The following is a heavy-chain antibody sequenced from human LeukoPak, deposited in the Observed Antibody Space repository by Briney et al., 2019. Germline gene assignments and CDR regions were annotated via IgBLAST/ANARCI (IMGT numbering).Heavy chain of an antibody. Sequence: GGSLRLSCAASGFTFSSYGMHWVRQAPGKGLEWVAVISYDGSNKYYADSVKGRFTISRDNSKNTLYLQMNSLRAEDTAVYYCAKDLSPYYYGSEDYWGQGTLVTVSS. CDR1: GFTFSSYG. J-gene: IGHJ4*02. CDR3: AKDLSPYYYGSEDY. V-gene: IGHV3-30*18. D-gene: IGHD3-10*01. CDR2: ISYDGSNK.